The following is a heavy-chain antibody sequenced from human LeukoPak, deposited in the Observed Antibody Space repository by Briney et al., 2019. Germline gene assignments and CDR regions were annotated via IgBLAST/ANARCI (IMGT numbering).Heavy chain of an antibody. CDR3: ARWLQFSYYFDY. CDR1: GGSISSGSYY. V-gene: IGHV4-61*02. D-gene: IGHD5-24*01. J-gene: IGHJ4*02. CDR2: IYTSGST. Sequence: PSETLSLTCTVSGGSISSGSYYWSWIRQPAGKGLEWIGRIYTSGSTNYNPSLKSRVTISVDTSKNQFSLKLSSVTAADTAVYYCARWLQFSYYFDYWGQGTLVTVSS.